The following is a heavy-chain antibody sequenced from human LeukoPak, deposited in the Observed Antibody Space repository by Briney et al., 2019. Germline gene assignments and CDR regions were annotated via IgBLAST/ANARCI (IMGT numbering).Heavy chain of an antibody. CDR1: GFAFSSNW. V-gene: IGHV3-74*01. CDR3: ARGGGLAV. CDR2: INSGGSGT. J-gene: IGHJ6*02. Sequence: GGSLRLSCAASGFAFSSNWMHWVRQTPGKGLVWVSRINSGGSGTSYADSVEGRFTISRDNAKNTVYVQVSNLRAENAGVYLCARGGGLAVWGQGATVTVSS. D-gene: IGHD3-16*01.